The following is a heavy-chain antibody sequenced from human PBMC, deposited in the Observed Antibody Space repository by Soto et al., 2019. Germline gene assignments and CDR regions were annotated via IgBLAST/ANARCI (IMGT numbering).Heavy chain of an antibody. Sequence: GGSLRLSCAASGFTFSNYAMSWVRQAPGTGLEWVSSISGVGGYTYYADSVKGRFTISRDNSKNTLYLQLNRLRAEDTAVYYCARGFLYSSDEKTPLIDYWGQGTLVTVSS. CDR2: ISGVGGYT. V-gene: IGHV3-23*01. D-gene: IGHD6-19*01. CDR1: GFTFSNYA. J-gene: IGHJ4*02. CDR3: ARGFLYSSDEKTPLIDY.